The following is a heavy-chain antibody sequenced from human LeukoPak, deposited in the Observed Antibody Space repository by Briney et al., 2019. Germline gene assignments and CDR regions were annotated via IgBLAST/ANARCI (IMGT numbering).Heavy chain of an antibody. V-gene: IGHV3-23*01. D-gene: IGHD5-18*01. Sequence: PGGSLRLSCSASGFTFNNYAMSWVRQAPGKGLEWVSDHGGLGERKYYAGSVNGRFSISRDNANNRLYLQMNNLRAEDTAVYYFAKDFRDSSMFTDGYFDTRGQGNLVTVSS. CDR2: HGGLGERK. CDR1: GFTFNNYA. CDR3: AKDFRDSSMFTDGYFDT. J-gene: IGHJ4*02.